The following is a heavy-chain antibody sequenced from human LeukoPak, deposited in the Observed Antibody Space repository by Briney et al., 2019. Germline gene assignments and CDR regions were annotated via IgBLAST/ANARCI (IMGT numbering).Heavy chain of an antibody. Sequence: WASVKVSRKASGYTFTSYDINWVRQATGQGLEWMGWMNPNSGNTGYAQKFQGRVTMTRNTSISTAYMELSSLRSEDTAVYYCARAGFMTRRAFDIWGQGTMVTVSS. CDR1: GYTFTSYD. V-gene: IGHV1-8*01. CDR2: MNPNSGNT. J-gene: IGHJ3*02. CDR3: ARAGFMTRRAFDI.